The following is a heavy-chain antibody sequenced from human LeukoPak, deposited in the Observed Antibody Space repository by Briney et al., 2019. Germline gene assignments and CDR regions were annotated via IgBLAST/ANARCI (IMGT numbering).Heavy chain of an antibody. D-gene: IGHD3-3*01. CDR1: GFTFSSYS. CDR2: ISSSSSTI. Sequence: PGGSLRLSCAASGFTFSSYSMNWVRQAPGKGLEWVSYISSSSSTIYYADSVKGRFTISRDNAKNSLYLQMNSLRAEDTAVYYCARDRALGGVVPRRYYYYMDVWGKGTTVTVSS. J-gene: IGHJ6*03. CDR3: ARDRALGGVVPRRYYYYMDV. V-gene: IGHV3-48*01.